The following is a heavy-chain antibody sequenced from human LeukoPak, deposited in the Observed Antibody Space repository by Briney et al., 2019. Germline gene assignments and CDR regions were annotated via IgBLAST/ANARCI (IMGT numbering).Heavy chain of an antibody. D-gene: IGHD3-9*01. CDR1: GFSFINYD. Sequence: GASVKVSCQASGFSFINYDINWVRQAPGKGLEWLGWINLNNENTRYAEKFQGRVSMTRRTSITTAFMELTSLTSEDTAIYYCASYFHPSAFDHWGQGTQVTVSS. V-gene: IGHV1-8*01. CDR3: ASYFHPSAFDH. CDR2: INLNNENT. J-gene: IGHJ4*02.